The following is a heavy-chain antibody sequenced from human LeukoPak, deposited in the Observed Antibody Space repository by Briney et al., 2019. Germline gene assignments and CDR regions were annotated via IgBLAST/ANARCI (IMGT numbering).Heavy chain of an antibody. Sequence: GASVKVSCKASGYTFTNYYTHWVRQAPGQGLEWMGIINPTGGGPRYAQKFQGRVSMTRDTSTSTVYMELSSLRSEDTAIYYCARVNYDDGSAYSSSPYFDNWGQGTLVTVSS. CDR3: ARVNYDDGSAYSSSPYFDN. J-gene: IGHJ4*02. CDR2: INPTGGGP. V-gene: IGHV1-46*01. D-gene: IGHD3-22*01. CDR1: GYTFTNYY.